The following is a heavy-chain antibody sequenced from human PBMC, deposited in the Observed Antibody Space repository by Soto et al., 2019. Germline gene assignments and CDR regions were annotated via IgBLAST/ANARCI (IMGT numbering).Heavy chain of an antibody. Sequence: GGSLRLSCAASGFTFDDYAMHWVRQAPGKGLEWVSGISWNSGSIGYADSVKGRFTISRDNAKNSLYLQMNSLRAEDTALYYCAKDRGRGYCSGGSCSYGMDVWGQGTTVTVSS. V-gene: IGHV3-9*01. CDR3: AKDRGRGYCSGGSCSYGMDV. CDR1: GFTFDDYA. J-gene: IGHJ6*02. D-gene: IGHD2-15*01. CDR2: ISWNSGSI.